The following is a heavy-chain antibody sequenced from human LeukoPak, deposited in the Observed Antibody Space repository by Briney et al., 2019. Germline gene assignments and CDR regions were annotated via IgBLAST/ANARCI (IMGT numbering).Heavy chain of an antibody. CDR2: IIPILGIA. J-gene: IGHJ4*02. CDR1: GYTFIGYY. CDR3: AREPITIFGVVKSLDY. D-gene: IGHD3-3*01. V-gene: IGHV1-69*04. Sequence: SVKVPCKASGYTFIGYYMNWVRQAPGQGLEWMGRIIPILGIANYAQKFQGRVTITADKSTSTAYMELSSLRSEDTAVYYCAREPITIFGVVKSLDYWGQGTLVTVSS.